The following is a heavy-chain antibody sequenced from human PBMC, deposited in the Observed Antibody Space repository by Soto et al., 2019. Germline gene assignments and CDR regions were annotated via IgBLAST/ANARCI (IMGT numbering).Heavy chain of an antibody. D-gene: IGHD1-26*01. CDR1: GFTFSSYS. CDR2: ISSSSSTI. J-gene: IGHJ6*02. V-gene: IGHV3-48*02. Sequence: GGSLRLSCAASGFTFSSYSMNWVRQAPGKGLEWVSYISSSSSTIYYADSVKGRFTISRDNAKNSLYLQMNSLRDEDTAVYYCARGGDSGSYYEISPEGDYYYGMDVWGQGTTVTVSS. CDR3: ARGGDSGSYYEISPEGDYYYGMDV.